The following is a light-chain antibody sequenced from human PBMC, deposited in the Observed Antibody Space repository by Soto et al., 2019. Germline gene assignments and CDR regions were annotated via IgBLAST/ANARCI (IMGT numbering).Light chain of an antibody. V-gene: IGLV2-14*02. CDR1: SSDVGNYDL. J-gene: IGLJ1*01. CDR3: SSYTSSSILYV. CDR2: EVN. Sequence: QSVLTQPASVSDSPGQSITIACTGTSSDVGNYDLVSWYQQRPGKAPKLMIYEVNKRPSGVSNRFSGSKSGNTASLTISGLQTEDEADYHCSSYTSSSILYVFGTGTKVNVL.